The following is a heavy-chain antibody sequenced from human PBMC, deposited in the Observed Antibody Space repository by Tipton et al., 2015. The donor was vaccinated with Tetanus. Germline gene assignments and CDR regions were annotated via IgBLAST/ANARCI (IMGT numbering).Heavy chain of an antibody. CDR3: ASWSQVESFDI. CDR1: GYTFTSYF. D-gene: IGHD3-3*01. J-gene: IGHJ3*02. CDR2: INPSGGRT. Sequence: SGAEVKKPGASVNVSCKASGYTFTSYFMQWVRQAPGQGLEWMGIINPSGGRTNYVQKFQGRLTMTRDKSTSTVYMELSSLRSEDTAVYYCASWSQVESFDIWGQGTMVTVSS. V-gene: IGHV1-46*01.